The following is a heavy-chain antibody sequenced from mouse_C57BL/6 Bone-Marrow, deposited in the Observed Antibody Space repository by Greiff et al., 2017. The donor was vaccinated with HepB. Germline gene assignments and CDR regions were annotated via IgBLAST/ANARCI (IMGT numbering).Heavy chain of an antibody. Sequence: EVKVEESGPGLVKPSQSLSLTCSVTGYSITSGYYWNWIRQFPGNKLEWMGYISYDGSNNYNPSLKNRISITRDTSKNQFFLKLNSVTTEDTATYYCAREYYSNYPFAYWGQGTLVTVSA. CDR3: AREYYSNYPFAY. J-gene: IGHJ3*01. CDR1: GYSITSGYY. CDR2: ISYDGSN. D-gene: IGHD2-5*01. V-gene: IGHV3-6*01.